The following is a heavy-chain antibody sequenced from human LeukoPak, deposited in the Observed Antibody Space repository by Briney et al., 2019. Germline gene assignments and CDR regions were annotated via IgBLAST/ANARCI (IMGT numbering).Heavy chain of an antibody. V-gene: IGHV4-59*13. CDR3: ARGVGAGYWYFDL. J-gene: IGHJ2*01. CDR1: GGSISSYY. CDR2: VYYIGIT. D-gene: IGHD1-26*01. Sequence: PSETLSLTCTVSGGSISSYYWSWIRQPPGKGLDWIGYVYYIGITNYNPSLKSRVTMSVDTSKNQFSLKLSSVTAADTAVYYCARGVGAGYWYFDLWGRGTLVIVSS.